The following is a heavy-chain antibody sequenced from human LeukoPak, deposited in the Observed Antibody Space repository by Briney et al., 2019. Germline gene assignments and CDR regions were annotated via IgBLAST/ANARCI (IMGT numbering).Heavy chain of an antibody. D-gene: IGHD3-10*01. Sequence: GASVKVSCKVSGYTLTKLSMHWVRRAPGKGLEWMGGFDPEDGETIYAQKFQGRVTMTEDTSTDTAYMELSSLRSEDTAVYYCVPYGSGSYPLDYWGQGTLVTVSS. CDR1: GYTLTKLS. CDR2: FDPEDGET. CDR3: VPYGSGSYPLDY. J-gene: IGHJ4*02. V-gene: IGHV1-24*01.